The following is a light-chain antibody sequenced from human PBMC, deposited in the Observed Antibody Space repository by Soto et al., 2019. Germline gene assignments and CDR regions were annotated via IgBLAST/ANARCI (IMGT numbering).Light chain of an antibody. J-gene: IGLJ1*01. CDR3: ETWDSNTHV. CDR2: LEGSGSY. V-gene: IGLV4-60*02. CDR1: SGHSSYI. Sequence: QSVLTQSSSASASLGSSVKLTCTLSSGHSSYIIAWHQQQPGKAPRYLMKLEGSGSYNKGSGVPDRFSGSSSGADRYLTISNLQFEDAADYYCETWDSNTHVFGTGTKVTVL.